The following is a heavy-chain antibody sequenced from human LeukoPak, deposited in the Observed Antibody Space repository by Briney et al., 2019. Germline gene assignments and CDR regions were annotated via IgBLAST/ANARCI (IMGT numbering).Heavy chain of an antibody. Sequence: GGSLRLSCAASGFPFSDYGMYWVRQAPGKGLEWVAVISYDGSNKYYADSVKGRFTISRDNSKNTLYLQMNSLRAEDTAVYYCARGVSGYFDYWGQGTLVTVSS. V-gene: IGHV3-30*03. D-gene: IGHD6-13*01. CDR2: ISYDGSNK. CDR1: GFPFSDYG. J-gene: IGHJ4*02. CDR3: ARGVSGYFDY.